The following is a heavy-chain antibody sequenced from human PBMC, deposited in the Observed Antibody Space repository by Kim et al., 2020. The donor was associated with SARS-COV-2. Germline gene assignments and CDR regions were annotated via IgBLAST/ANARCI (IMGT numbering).Heavy chain of an antibody. V-gene: IGHV1-69*13. D-gene: IGHD3-3*01. CDR2: IIPIFGTA. Sequence: SVKVSCKASGGTFSSYAISWVRQAPGQGLEWMGGIIPIFGTANYAQKFQGRVTITADESTSTAYMELSSLRSEDTAVYYCARDLTPLSFGVVRDYYYGMDVWGQGTTVTVSS. CDR1: GGTFSSYA. J-gene: IGHJ6*02. CDR3: ARDLTPLSFGVVRDYYYGMDV.